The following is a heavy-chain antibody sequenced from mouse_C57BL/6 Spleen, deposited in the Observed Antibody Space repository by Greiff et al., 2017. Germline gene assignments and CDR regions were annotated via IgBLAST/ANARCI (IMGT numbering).Heavy chain of an antibody. V-gene: IGHV1-55*01. J-gene: IGHJ4*01. Sequence: QVQLKESGAELVKPGASVKMSCKASGYTFTSYWITWVKQRPGQGLEWIGDIYPGSGSTNYNEKFKSKATLTVDTSSSTAYMQLSSLTSEDSAVYYCASYSHYYAMDYWGQGTSVTVSS. D-gene: IGHD2-12*01. CDR3: ASYSHYYAMDY. CDR1: GYTFTSYW. CDR2: IYPGSGST.